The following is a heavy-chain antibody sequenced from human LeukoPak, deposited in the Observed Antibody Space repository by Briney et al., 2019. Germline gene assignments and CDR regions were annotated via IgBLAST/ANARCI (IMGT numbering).Heavy chain of an antibody. Sequence: ASMKVSCKASGYTFTGYYMHWVRQAPGQGLEWMGWINPNSGGTNYAQKFQGRVTMTRDTSISTAYMELSRLRSDDTAVYYCARDGGYCSSTSCYKSFDYWGQGTLVTVSS. CDR3: ARDGGYCSSTSCYKSFDY. V-gene: IGHV1-2*02. CDR2: INPNSGGT. J-gene: IGHJ4*02. D-gene: IGHD2-2*02. CDR1: GYTFTGYY.